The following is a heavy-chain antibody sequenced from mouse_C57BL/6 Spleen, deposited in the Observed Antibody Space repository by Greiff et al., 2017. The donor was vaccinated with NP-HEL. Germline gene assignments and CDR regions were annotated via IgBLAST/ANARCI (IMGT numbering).Heavy chain of an antibody. CDR3: ARIYYDYDDAY. D-gene: IGHD2-4*01. V-gene: IGHV1-55*01. CDR2: IYPGSGST. CDR1: GYTFTSYW. J-gene: IGHJ3*01. Sequence: QVQLKQPGAELVKPGASVKMSCKASGYTFTSYWITWVKQRPGQGLEWIGDIYPGSGSTNYNEKFKSKATLTVDTSSSTAYMQLSSLTSEDSAVYYCARIYYDYDDAYWGQGTLVTVSA.